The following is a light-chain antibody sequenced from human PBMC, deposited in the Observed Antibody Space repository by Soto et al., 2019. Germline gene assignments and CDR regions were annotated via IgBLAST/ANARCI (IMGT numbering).Light chain of an antibody. CDR3: QQYGSSPIT. CDR1: QSVSSNY. CDR2: VAS. Sequence: EIVLTQSPGTLSLSPGERATLSCRASQSVSSNYVAWYQQKPGQAPRVLIYVASSRATGIPDRFSGSGSGTDFTLTISRLEPEDFAVYYCQQYGSSPITFGQGTRLEIK. V-gene: IGKV3-20*01. J-gene: IGKJ5*01.